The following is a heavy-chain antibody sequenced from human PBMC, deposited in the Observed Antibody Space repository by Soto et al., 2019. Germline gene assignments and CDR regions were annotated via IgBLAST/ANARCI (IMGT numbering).Heavy chain of an antibody. V-gene: IGHV1-46*01. Sequence: GASVKVSCKASGYTFTSYYMHWVRQAPGQGLEWMGIINPSVGSTTYAQKFQGRVTMTRDTSTSTVYMELSSLRSEDTAVYYCARGDIVAIFGMDVWGQGTTVTVSS. J-gene: IGHJ6*02. CDR2: INPSVGST. CDR3: ARGDIVAIFGMDV. CDR1: GYTFTSYY. D-gene: IGHD5-12*01.